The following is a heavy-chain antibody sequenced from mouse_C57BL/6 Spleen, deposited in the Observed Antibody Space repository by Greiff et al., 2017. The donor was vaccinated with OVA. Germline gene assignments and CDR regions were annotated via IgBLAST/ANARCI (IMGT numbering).Heavy chain of an antibody. V-gene: IGHV5-4*01. CDR1: GFTFSSYA. Sequence: EVQRVESGGGLVKPGGSLKLSCAASGFTFSSYAMSWVRQTPEKRLEWVATISDGGSYTYYPDNVKGRFTISRDNAKNNLYLQMSHLKSEDTAMYYCARAGGTTVVAYYFDYWGQGTTLTVSS. J-gene: IGHJ2*01. D-gene: IGHD1-1*01. CDR2: ISDGGSYT. CDR3: ARAGGTTVVAYYFDY.